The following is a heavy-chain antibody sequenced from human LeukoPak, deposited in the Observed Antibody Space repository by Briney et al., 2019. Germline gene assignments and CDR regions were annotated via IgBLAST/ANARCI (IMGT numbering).Heavy chain of an antibody. V-gene: IGHV3-49*04. CDR3: NRWHIGGVSYSNV. D-gene: IGHD2-15*01. J-gene: IGHJ4*02. CDR2: IRSKRSGGT. CDR1: GFSLGDYG. Sequence: AGRSLRLSCSGSGFSLGDYGINWVRQAPGKGLEWEGFIRSKRSGGTEYGAPVNGRIIISRDDAKNIVYLEMDSLRTEDTAVYYCNRWHIGGVSYSNVWGPGTLVTVSS.